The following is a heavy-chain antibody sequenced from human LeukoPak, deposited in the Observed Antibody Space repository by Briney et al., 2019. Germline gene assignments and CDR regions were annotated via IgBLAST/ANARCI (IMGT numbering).Heavy chain of an antibody. CDR3: ARHGYSGYDYRRYFDY. CDR1: GYRSTSYW. CDR2: IYPGDSDT. Sequence: GESLQISCKGSGYRSTSYWIGWVRQLPGKGLEWMGIIYPGDSDTRYSPSFQGQVTISADKSISTAYLQWSSLKASDTAMYYCARHGYSGYDYRRYFDYWGQGTLVTVSS. J-gene: IGHJ4*02. D-gene: IGHD5-12*01. V-gene: IGHV5-51*01.